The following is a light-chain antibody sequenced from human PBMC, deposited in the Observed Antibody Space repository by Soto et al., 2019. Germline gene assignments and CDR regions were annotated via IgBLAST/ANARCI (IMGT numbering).Light chain of an antibody. CDR1: QSVNSH. Sequence: EIVLTQSPATLSLSPGERATLSCRASQSVNSHLAWYQHKPGQAPRLPIYDTSNRATGIPARFSGSGSGTDFTLTISSLEPEDFAVYYCQQRSNWPRTFGQGTKLEI. CDR3: QQRSNWPRT. J-gene: IGKJ2*01. V-gene: IGKV3-11*01. CDR2: DTS.